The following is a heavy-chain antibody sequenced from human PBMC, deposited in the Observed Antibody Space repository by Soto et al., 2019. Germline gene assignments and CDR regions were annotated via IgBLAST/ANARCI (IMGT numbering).Heavy chain of an antibody. V-gene: IGHV1-69*08. CDR3: AKSLVFVDHAYMDV. CDR1: GGTFTSYI. J-gene: IGHJ6*03. D-gene: IGHD2-21*01. Sequence: QVQLVQSGAEVKKPGSSVKVSCEASGGTFTSYIFTWVRQSPGQGLEWMGRSIPIQGTADYALKFQDRVTKNADQATNTAYMELRSLRPDDTAVYYWAKSLVFVDHAYMDVWGKGTTVTVAS. CDR2: SIPIQGTA.